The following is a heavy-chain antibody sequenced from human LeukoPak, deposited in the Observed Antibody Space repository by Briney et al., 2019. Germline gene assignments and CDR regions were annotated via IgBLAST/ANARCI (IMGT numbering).Heavy chain of an antibody. V-gene: IGHV3-48*01. CDR2: ISSSSGTT. Sequence: GGSLRLSCAASGVTFSSYSMNWVRQAPGKGLEWVSYISSSSGTTYYADSVKGRFTISRDNAKNSLYLQMNRLRAEDTAVYFCAVSFDYWGQGTLVTVSS. CDR1: GVTFSSYS. D-gene: IGHD5/OR15-5a*01. J-gene: IGHJ4*02. CDR3: AVSFDY.